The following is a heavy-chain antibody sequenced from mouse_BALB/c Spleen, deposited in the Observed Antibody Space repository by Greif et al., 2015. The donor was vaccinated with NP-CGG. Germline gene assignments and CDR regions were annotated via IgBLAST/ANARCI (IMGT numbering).Heavy chain of an antibody. CDR1: GFTFSSYA. Sequence: LVESGGGLVMPGGSLKLSCAASGFTFSSYAMSWVRQTPEKRLEWVATISSGGSYTYYPDSVKGRFTISRDNAKNXLYLQMSSLRSEDTAMYYCARAYYAMDYWGQGTSVTVSS. CDR3: ARAYYAMDY. CDR2: ISSGGSYT. V-gene: IGHV5-9-1*01. J-gene: IGHJ4*01.